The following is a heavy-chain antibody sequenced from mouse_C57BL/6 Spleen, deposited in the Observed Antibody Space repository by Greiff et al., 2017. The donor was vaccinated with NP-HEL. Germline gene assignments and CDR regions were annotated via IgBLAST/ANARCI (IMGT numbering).Heavy chain of an antibody. D-gene: IGHD2-1*01. CDR2: IYPGDGDT. CDR1: GYAFSSSW. J-gene: IGHJ3*01. CDR3: ARGNYGNLAY. Sequence: QVQLQQSGPELVKPGASVKISCKASGYAFSSSWMNWVKQRPGKGLEWIGRIYPGDGDTNYNGKFKGKATLTADKSSSTAYMQISSLTSEDSAVYVCARGNYGNLAYWGQGTLVTVSA. V-gene: IGHV1-82*01.